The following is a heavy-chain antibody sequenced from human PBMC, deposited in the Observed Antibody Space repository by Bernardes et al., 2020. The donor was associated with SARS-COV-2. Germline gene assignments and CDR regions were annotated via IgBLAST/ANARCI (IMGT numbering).Heavy chain of an antibody. D-gene: IGHD6-19*01. V-gene: IGHV1-2*02. CDR1: GFTFPAYF. Sequence: AGVQVPRMASGFTFPAYFMPWVRQTPGKGLEWMGWINPSSGDTKYAQNFEGRVTMTRDTSISTVYMELSRLRSDDTAVFFCASVTYSSGSDFDYWGQGTLVIVAS. CDR2: INPSSGDT. J-gene: IGHJ4*02. CDR3: ASVTYSSGSDFDY.